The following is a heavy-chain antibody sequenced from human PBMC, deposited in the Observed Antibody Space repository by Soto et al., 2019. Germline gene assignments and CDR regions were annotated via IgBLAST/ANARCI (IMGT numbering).Heavy chain of an antibody. Sequence: GGSLRLSCAASGFTFSSYNMNWVRQAPGKGLEWVSYITSGSSTIYYADSVKGRFTISRDNAKNSLYLQMNSLRAEDTAVYYCARERALSNYPDYWGQGTLVTVSS. V-gene: IGHV3-48*01. D-gene: IGHD4-4*01. CDR2: ITSGSSTI. CDR3: ARERALSNYPDY. CDR1: GFTFSSYN. J-gene: IGHJ4*02.